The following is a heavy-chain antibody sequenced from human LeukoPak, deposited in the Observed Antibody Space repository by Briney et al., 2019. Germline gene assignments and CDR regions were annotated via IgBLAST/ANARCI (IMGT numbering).Heavy chain of an antibody. D-gene: IGHD6-13*01. CDR2: IYYSGST. CDR3: ARVSYSSSWFYYFDY. J-gene: IGHJ4*02. V-gene: IGHV4-39*07. Sequence: SETLSLTCTVSGGSISSSSYYWGWIRQPPGKGLEWIGSIYYSGSTYYNPSLKSRVTISVDTSKNQFSLKLSSVTAADTAVYYCARVSYSSSWFYYFDYWGQGTLVTVSS. CDR1: GGSISSSSYY.